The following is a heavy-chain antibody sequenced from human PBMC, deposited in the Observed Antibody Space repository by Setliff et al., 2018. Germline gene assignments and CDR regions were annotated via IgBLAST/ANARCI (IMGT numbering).Heavy chain of an antibody. CDR2: IYYSGST. Sequence: PSETLSLTCTVSGGSISSSSYYWGWIRQPPGKGLEWIGSIYYSGSTNYNPSLKSRVTISVDTSKNQFSLKLSSVTAADTAVYYCARDRRIVGARHAFDIWGQGTMVTVSS. V-gene: IGHV4-39*07. D-gene: IGHD1-26*01. CDR3: ARDRRIVGARHAFDI. J-gene: IGHJ3*02. CDR1: GGSISSSSYY.